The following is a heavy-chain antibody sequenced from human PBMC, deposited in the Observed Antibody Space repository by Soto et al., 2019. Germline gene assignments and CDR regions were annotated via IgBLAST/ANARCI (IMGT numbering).Heavy chain of an antibody. Sequence: QVQLVQSGDEVKKPGSSVKVSCKASGGTFSSYAISWVRQAPGQGLEWMGGIIPIFGTANYAQKFQGRVTITADKCSSTAYMELRLLRSENKAVYSCARLLDDDGSSGSPVKDNWFDPWGQGHMVTVSA. CDR3: ARLLDDDGSSGSPVKDNWFDP. V-gene: IGHV1-69*06. CDR2: IIPIFGTA. J-gene: IGHJ5*02. D-gene: IGHD3-22*01. CDR1: GGTFSSYA.